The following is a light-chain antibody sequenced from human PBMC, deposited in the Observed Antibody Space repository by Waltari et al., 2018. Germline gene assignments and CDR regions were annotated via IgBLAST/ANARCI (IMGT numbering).Light chain of an antibody. Sequence: DIVLAQSPDSLAVSLGERATINCKSSQRVLYSSNNKNYLAWYQQKPGQPPSLLSYWASTRESGVPDRFSGSGSETDFTLTISSLQAEDVAVYYCHQYYTSPWTFGQGTKVEIK. CDR2: WAS. CDR1: QRVLYSSNNKNY. V-gene: IGKV4-1*01. J-gene: IGKJ1*01. CDR3: HQYYTSPWT.